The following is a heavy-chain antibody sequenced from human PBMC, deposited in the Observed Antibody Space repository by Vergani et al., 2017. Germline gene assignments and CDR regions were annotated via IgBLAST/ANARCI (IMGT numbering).Heavy chain of an antibody. CDR3: ARPHCGGDCYSSAFDI. V-gene: IGHV1-69*09. Sequence: QVQLVQSGAEVKKPGSSVKVSCKASGGTFSSYTISWVRQAPGQGLEWMGRIIPILGIANYAQKIQGRVTITADKSTSTAYMELSSLRSEDTAVYYCARPHCGGDCYSSAFDIWGQGTMVTVSS. D-gene: IGHD2-21*02. J-gene: IGHJ3*02. CDR1: GGTFSSYT. CDR2: IIPILGIA.